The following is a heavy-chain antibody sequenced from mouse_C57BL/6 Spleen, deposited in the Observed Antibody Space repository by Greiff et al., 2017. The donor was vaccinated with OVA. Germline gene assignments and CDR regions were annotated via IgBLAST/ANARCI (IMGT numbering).Heavy chain of an antibody. CDR2: ISGGGGNT. J-gene: IGHJ2*01. CDR1: GFTFSSYT. CDR3: ARQGQLRLPSFDY. D-gene: IGHD3-2*02. V-gene: IGHV5-9*01. Sequence: EVQGVESGGGLVKPGGSLKLSCAASGFTFSSYTMSWVRQTPEKRLEWVATISGGGGNTYYPDSVKGRFTISRDNAKNTLYLQMSSLRSEDTALYYCARQGQLRLPSFDYWGQGTTLTVSS.